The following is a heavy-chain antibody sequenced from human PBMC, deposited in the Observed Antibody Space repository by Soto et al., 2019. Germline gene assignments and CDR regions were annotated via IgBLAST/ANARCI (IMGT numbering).Heavy chain of an antibody. Sequence: GESLKISCKGSGYSFTSYWISWVRQMPGKGLEWMGRIDPSDSYTNYSPSFQGHVTISADKSISTAYLQWSSLKASDTAMYYCARRKIAARSYYYGMDVWGRGTTVTVSS. D-gene: IGHD6-6*01. V-gene: IGHV5-10-1*01. CDR1: GYSFTSYW. J-gene: IGHJ6*02. CDR3: ARRKIAARSYYYGMDV. CDR2: IDPSDSYT.